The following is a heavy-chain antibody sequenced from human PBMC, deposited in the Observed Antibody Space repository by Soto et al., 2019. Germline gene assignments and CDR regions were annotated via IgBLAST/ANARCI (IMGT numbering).Heavy chain of an antibody. CDR2: ISGSGGST. J-gene: IGHJ5*02. CDR1: GFTFSSYA. D-gene: IGHD4-17*01. V-gene: IGHV3-23*01. Sequence: EVQLLESGGGLVQPGGSLRLSCAASGFTFSSYAMSWVRQAPGKGLEWVSAISGSGGSTYYADSVKGRFTISRDNSKNTLYLQMNSLRAEDTAVYYCAKDRTGKYGDYIGNWIDPWGQGTLVTVSS. CDR3: AKDRTGKYGDYIGNWIDP.